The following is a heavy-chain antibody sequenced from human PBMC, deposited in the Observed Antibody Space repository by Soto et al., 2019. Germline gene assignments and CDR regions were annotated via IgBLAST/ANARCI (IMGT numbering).Heavy chain of an antibody. Sequence: QGQLLQSGGGVVPPGRSLTLSCEASGFTFSNHGAHWVRQAAGKGLEWVAVIWHDGSEEYYANSVKGRFTVSRDNVKNILALRMNILRAEDTAVYYCARDGGHCTLPMCYSGFESWGQGSLVTVSS. CDR1: GFTFSNHG. D-gene: IGHD2-8*01. J-gene: IGHJ4*02. CDR2: IWHDGSEE. V-gene: IGHV3-33*01. CDR3: ARDGGHCTLPMCYSGFES.